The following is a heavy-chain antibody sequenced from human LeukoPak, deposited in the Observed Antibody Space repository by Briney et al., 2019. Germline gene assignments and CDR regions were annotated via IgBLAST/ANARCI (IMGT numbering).Heavy chain of an antibody. J-gene: IGHJ6*03. V-gene: IGHV3-11*01. Sequence: PGGSLRLSCAASGFTFSNYYMSWIRQAPGKGLEWVSYISSSDSTIYYADSVKGRFTISRDNAKNSLYLQMNSLRAEDTAVYYCARDRGVTMVRGAPNYMDVWGKGTTVTVSS. CDR1: GFTFSNYY. CDR2: ISSSDSTI. D-gene: IGHD3-10*01. CDR3: ARDRGVTMVRGAPNYMDV.